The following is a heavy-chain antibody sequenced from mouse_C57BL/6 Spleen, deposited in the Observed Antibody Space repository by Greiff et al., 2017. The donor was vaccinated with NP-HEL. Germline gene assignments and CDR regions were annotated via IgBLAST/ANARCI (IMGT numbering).Heavy chain of an antibody. V-gene: IGHV1-22*01. CDR1: GYTFTDYN. CDR3: AEGGFPWFAY. CDR2: INPNNGGT. Sequence: DVKLVESGPELVKPGASVKMSCKASGYTFTDYNMHWVKQSHGKSLEWIGYINPNNGGTSYNQKFKGKATLTVNKSSSTAYMELRSLTSEDSAVYYCAEGGFPWFAYWGQGTLATVSA. J-gene: IGHJ3*01.